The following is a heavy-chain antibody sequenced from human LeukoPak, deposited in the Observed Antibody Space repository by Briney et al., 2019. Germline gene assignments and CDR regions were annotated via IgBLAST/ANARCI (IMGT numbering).Heavy chain of an antibody. CDR3: ARGEGEAPSS. Sequence: KASETLSLTCIIYGDSFTGHYWSWIRQSPGKGLEWIGEINPSGRTDYNPSLKSRVTMSKDMSKNQFSLKPTSVTAADTALYFCARGEGEAPSSWGQGNVVTVSS. J-gene: IGHJ1*01. V-gene: IGHV4-34*01. D-gene: IGHD2-21*01. CDR2: INPSGRT. CDR1: GDSFTGHY.